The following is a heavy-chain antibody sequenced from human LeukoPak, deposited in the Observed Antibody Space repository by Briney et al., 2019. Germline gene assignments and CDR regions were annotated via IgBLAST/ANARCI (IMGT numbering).Heavy chain of an antibody. CDR2: ITGNGGST. CDR1: GFTFNDYA. D-gene: IGHD3-10*01. V-gene: IGHV3-23*01. Sequence: PGGSLRLSCAASGFTFNDYAMNWVRQAPGEGLEWVSGITGNGGSTYYADFVKGRFTISRDTSKNTLYLQMNSLRAEDTAVYYCAKAAIRGVIWYYFDYWGQGTLVTVSS. J-gene: IGHJ4*02. CDR3: AKAAIRGVIWYYFDY.